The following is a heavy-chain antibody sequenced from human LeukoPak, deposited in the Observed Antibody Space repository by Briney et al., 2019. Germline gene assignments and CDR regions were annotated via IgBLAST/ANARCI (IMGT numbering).Heavy chain of an antibody. CDR2: ISYDGSNK. J-gene: IGHJ3*02. D-gene: IGHD2-15*01. Sequence: GGSLRLSCAASGFTFSSYGMHWVRQAPGKGLEWVTLISYDGSNKYYADSVKGRFTISRDNSKNTLYLQMNSLRAGDTAVYYCARDCTGGTCYDAFDIWGQGTMVTVSS. CDR1: GFTFSSYG. V-gene: IGHV3-30*03. CDR3: ARDCTGGTCYDAFDI.